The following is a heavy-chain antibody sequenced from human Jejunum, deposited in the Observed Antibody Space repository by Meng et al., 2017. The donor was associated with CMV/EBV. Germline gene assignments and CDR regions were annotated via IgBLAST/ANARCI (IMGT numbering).Heavy chain of an antibody. CDR3: AKDVARYSGDAEGAFDV. V-gene: IGHV3-30*02. J-gene: IGHJ3*01. D-gene: IGHD5-12*01. CDR2: IRYDGRNK. Sequence: WDRQAPGRGVEWVAWIRYDGRNKEYADSVRGRFTISRDNSKKSLYLQMNSLRAEDTAVYCCAKDVARYSGDAEGAFDVWGQGTMVTISS.